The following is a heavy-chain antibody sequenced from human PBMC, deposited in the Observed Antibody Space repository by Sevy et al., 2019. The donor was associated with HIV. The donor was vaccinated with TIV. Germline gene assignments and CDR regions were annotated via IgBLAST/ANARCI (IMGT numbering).Heavy chain of an antibody. V-gene: IGHV3-48*02. CDR3: VRDERAIASHFDY. J-gene: IGHJ4*02. CDR1: GFTLSSYT. CDR2: FDRTDIT. Sequence: GGSLRLSCEASGFTLSSYTMNWVRQSPEKGLEWVATFDRTDITHYADSVKCRLIISRDTAKNSLFLQMNSLRDDDTAMYFCVRDERAIASHFDYWGRGTLVTVSS. D-gene: IGHD2-21*01.